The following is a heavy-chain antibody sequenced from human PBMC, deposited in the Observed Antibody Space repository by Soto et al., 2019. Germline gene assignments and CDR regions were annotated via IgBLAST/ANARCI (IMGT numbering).Heavy chain of an antibody. D-gene: IGHD6-13*01. J-gene: IGHJ4*02. Sequence: GGSLRLSCAASGFTFSSYDMSWVRQAPGKGLEWVSAISGSGGSTYYADSVKGRFTISRDNSKNTLYLQMNSLRAEDTAVYYCARPFIAAAGSGYFDYWGQGTLVTVSS. CDR2: ISGSGGST. CDR3: ARPFIAAAGSGYFDY. V-gene: IGHV3-23*01. CDR1: GFTFSSYD.